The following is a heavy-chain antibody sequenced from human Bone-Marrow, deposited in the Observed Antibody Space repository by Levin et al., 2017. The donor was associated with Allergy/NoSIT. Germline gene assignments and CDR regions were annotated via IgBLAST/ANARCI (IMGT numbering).Heavy chain of an antibody. CDR2: ISGSSNYI. D-gene: IGHD1-26*01. V-gene: IGHV3-21*01. CDR1: GFSFSAHS. CDR3: ARKTETWDALDV. J-gene: IGHJ6*02. Sequence: GGSLRLSCAASGFSFSAHSMNWVRQAPGKGLEWVSSISGSSNYINYADSVKGRFTISRDNAEKSLYLQMNSLRVEDTAAYYCARKTETWDALDVWGQGTTVTVSS.